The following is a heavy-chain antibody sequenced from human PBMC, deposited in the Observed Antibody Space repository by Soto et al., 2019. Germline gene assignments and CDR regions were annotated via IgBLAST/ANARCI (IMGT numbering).Heavy chain of an antibody. J-gene: IGHJ4*02. CDR2: IYYSGST. Sequence: PSETLSLTCTVSGGSISSSYWSWIRQPPRKGLEWIGYIYYSGSTNYNPSLKSRVTISVDTSKNQFSLKLSSVTAADTAVYYCAGSNWNYEGGGDYWGQGTLVTVSS. CDR1: GGSISSSY. CDR3: AGSNWNYEGGGDY. D-gene: IGHD1-7*01. V-gene: IGHV4-59*01.